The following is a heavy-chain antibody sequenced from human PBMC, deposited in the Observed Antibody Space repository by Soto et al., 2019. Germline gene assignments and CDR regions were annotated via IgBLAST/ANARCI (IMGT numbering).Heavy chain of an antibody. CDR2: FDPEDGET. Sequence: ASVKVSCKVSGYTLTELSMHWVRQAPGKGLEWMGGFDPEDGETIYAQKFQGRVTMTEDTSTDTAYMELSSLRSEDTAVYYCATGVQAAPPGRFGEFCDYWGQGTLVTVSS. D-gene: IGHD3-10*01. J-gene: IGHJ4*02. CDR1: GYTLTELS. V-gene: IGHV1-24*01. CDR3: ATGVQAAPPGRFGEFCDY.